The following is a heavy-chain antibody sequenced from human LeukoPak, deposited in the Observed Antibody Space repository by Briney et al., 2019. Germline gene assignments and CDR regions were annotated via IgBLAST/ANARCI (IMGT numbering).Heavy chain of an antibody. CDR1: GVSLSSTSYY. Sequence: SETLSLTCTVSGVSLSSTSYYWGWIRQPPGKGLEWIGSIYSSGSTYYNPSLKSRVTISVDTSKNQFSLKLSSVTAADTAVYYCATYHGRRFLDSNWFDPWGQGTLVTVSS. J-gene: IGHJ5*02. CDR3: ATYHGRRFLDSNWFDP. D-gene: IGHD3-3*01. V-gene: IGHV4-39*01. CDR2: IYSSGST.